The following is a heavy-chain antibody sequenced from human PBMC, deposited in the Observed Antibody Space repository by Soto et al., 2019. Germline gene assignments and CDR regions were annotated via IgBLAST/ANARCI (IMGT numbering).Heavy chain of an antibody. J-gene: IGHJ4*02. D-gene: IGHD3-22*01. V-gene: IGHV4-39*01. CDR1: GGSITSSNYC. CDR2: MYYTGST. CDR3: ARASNYYDSSGFSRNFDY. Sequence: SETLSLTCTVSGGSITSSNYCWGWIRQPPGKGLEWIGTMYYTGSTYYNPSLRSRVTISIDTSKNQFSLKLNSVTAADTAVYYCARASNYYDSSGFSRNFDYWRQGTQVTDSS.